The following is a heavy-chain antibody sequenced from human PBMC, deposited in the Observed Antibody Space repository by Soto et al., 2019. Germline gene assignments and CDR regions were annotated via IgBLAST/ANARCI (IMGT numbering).Heavy chain of an antibody. V-gene: IGHV3-21*01. CDR1: GFTFSSYS. D-gene: IGHD1-1*01. CDR3: ARDWALENPTYYYYYMDV. CDR2: ISSSSSYI. J-gene: IGHJ6*03. Sequence: GGSLRLSCAASGFTFSSYSMNWVRQAPGKGLEWVSSISSSSSYIYYADSVKGRFTISRDNAKNSLYLQMNSLRAEDTAVYYCARDWALENPTYYYYYMDVWGKGTTVTVSS.